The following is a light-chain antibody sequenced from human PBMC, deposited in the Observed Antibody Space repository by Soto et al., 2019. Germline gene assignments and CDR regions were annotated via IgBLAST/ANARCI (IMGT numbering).Light chain of an antibody. CDR1: SSDVGAYNY. CDR3: SSYTSSNTLV. J-gene: IGLJ2*01. V-gene: IGLV2-14*01. Sequence: QSALTQPASDSGSPGQSITICCTGTSSDVGAYNYVSWYQQHPSKAPKLMIFEVSDRPSGVSNRFSGSKSGNTASLTISGLQAEDEADYYCSSYTSSNTLVFGGGTKLTVL. CDR2: EVS.